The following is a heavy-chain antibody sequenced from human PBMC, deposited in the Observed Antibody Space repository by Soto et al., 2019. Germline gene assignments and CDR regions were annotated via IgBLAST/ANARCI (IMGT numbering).Heavy chain of an antibody. CDR1: GGTFSSYA. CDR3: ARAQGYSGYDGLSN. D-gene: IGHD5-12*01. Sequence: QVQLVQSGAEVKKPGSSVKVSCKASGGTFSSYAISWVRQAPGQGLEWMGGIIPIFGTANYEQKFQGRVTITADESTSTAYMELSSLRSEDTAVYYCARAQGYSGYDGLSNWGQGTLVTVSS. J-gene: IGHJ4*02. V-gene: IGHV1-69*12. CDR2: IIPIFGTA.